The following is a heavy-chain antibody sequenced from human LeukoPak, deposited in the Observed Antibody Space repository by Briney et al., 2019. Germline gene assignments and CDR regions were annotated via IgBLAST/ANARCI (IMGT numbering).Heavy chain of an antibody. J-gene: IGHJ4*02. Sequence: SETLSLTCTVSGGSISSHYWSWLRQPPGEGLEWIGYIYYSGSTNYNPSLKSRVTISVDTSKNQFSLKLSSVTAADTAVYYCARDGYCSGGSCYLDYWGQGTLVTVSS. V-gene: IGHV4-59*11. CDR2: IYYSGST. CDR1: GGSISSHY. D-gene: IGHD2-15*01. CDR3: ARDGYCSGGSCYLDY.